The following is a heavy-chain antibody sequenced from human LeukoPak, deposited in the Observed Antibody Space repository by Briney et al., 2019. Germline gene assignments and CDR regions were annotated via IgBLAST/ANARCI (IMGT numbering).Heavy chain of an antibody. Sequence: SETLSLTCTVSGGSISSSSYYWGWIRQHPGKGLEWIGYIYYSGSTYYNPSLKSRVTISVDTSKNQFSLKLSSVTAADTAVYYCAREGGAAAGNPIDYWGQGTLVTVSS. D-gene: IGHD6-13*01. CDR2: IYYSGST. J-gene: IGHJ4*02. V-gene: IGHV4-31*03. CDR1: GGSISSSSYY. CDR3: AREGGAAAGNPIDY.